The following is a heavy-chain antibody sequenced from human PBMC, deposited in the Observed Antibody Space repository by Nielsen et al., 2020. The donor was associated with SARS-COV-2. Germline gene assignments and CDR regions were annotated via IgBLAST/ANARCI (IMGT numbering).Heavy chain of an antibody. CDR3: AIDGNYDFWSGSRNYYYYMDV. Sequence: SETLSLTCAVYGGSFSGYYWSWIRQPPGKGLEWIGEINHSGSTNYNPSLKSRVTISVDTSKNQFSLKLSSVTASDTAVYYCAIDGNYDFWSGSRNYYYYMDVWGKGTTVTVSS. CDR2: INHSGST. J-gene: IGHJ6*03. V-gene: IGHV4-34*01. D-gene: IGHD3-3*01. CDR1: GGSFSGYY.